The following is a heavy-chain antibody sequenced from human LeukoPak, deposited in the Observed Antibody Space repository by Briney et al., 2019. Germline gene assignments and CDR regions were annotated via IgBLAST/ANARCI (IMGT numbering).Heavy chain of an antibody. CDR2: IYTSGST. CDR1: GGSVSSGDYY. J-gene: IGHJ3*02. V-gene: IGHV4-61*10. Sequence: PSETLSLTCTVSGGSVSSGDYYWTWIRQPAGKGLEWIGRIYTSGSTSYSPSLKSRVTISVDTSKNQFSLKLSSVTAADTAVYYCARFGGNSGAFDIWGQGTMVTVSS. CDR3: ARFGGNSGAFDI. D-gene: IGHD4-23*01.